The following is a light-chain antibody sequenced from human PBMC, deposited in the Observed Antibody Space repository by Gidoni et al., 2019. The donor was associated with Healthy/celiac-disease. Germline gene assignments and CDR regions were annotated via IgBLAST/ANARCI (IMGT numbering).Light chain of an antibody. CDR3: QQYGSSPLT. V-gene: IGKV3-20*01. CDR2: GAS. Sequence: IALPQSPATLSLSPGERATLSCRASQSVSISYLAGYQQTPGQAPRLLIYGASSRATGIPDRFSGSGSGTDFTLTISRLEPEDFAVYYWQQYGSSPLTFGGGTKVEIK. CDR1: QSVSISY. J-gene: IGKJ4*01.